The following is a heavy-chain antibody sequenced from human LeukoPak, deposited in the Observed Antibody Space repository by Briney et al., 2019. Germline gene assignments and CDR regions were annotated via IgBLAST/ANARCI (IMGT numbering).Heavy chain of an antibody. V-gene: IGHV5-51*01. CDR1: GYSFTSYW. D-gene: IGHD3-22*01. J-gene: IGHJ6*03. CDR3: ARHENHYDSSGYGYYYYYMDV. CDR2: IYLGDSDT. Sequence: GESLKISCKGSGYSFTSYWIGWVRQMPGKGLEWMGIIYLGDSDTRYSPSFQGQVTISADKSISTAYLQWSSLKASDTAMYYCARHENHYDSSGYGYYYYYMDVWGKGTTVTVSS.